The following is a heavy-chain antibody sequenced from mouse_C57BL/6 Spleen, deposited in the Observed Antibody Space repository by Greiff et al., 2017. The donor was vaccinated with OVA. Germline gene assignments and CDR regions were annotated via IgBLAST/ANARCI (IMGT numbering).Heavy chain of an antibody. D-gene: IGHD2-1*01. J-gene: IGHJ3*01. CDR2: IDPANGNT. V-gene: IGHV14-3*01. CDR3: APYGNYERSWFAY. Sequence: EVQLQESVAELVRPGASVKLSCTASGFNIKNTYMHWVKQRPEQGLEWIGRIDPANGNTKYAPKFQGKATITADTSSNTAYLQLSSLTSEDTAIYYCAPYGNYERSWFAYWGQGTLVTVSA. CDR1: GFNIKNTY.